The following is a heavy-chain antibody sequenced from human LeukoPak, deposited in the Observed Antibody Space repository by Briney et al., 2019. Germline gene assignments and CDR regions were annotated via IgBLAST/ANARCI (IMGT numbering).Heavy chain of an antibody. J-gene: IGHJ6*02. CDR3: ARHMKLELPASSGYCYGMDV. V-gene: IGHV3-7*01. D-gene: IGHD1-7*01. CDR2: IKQDGREN. Sequence: GGSLRLSCAASGFIFSNYWMTWVRQAPGKGLEWVANIKQDGRENYYVDSVKARFTISRDNAKNSMHLQMNSLRAEDTAVYYCARHMKLELPASSGYCYGMDVWGRGTTVTVSS. CDR1: GFIFSNYW.